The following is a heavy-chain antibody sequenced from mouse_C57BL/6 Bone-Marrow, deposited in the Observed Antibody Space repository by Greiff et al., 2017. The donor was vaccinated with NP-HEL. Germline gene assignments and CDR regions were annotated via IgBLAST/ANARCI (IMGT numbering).Heavy chain of an antibody. V-gene: IGHV1-81*01. CDR2: IYPRSGNT. CDR1: GYTFTSYG. CDR3: ARGDYYGSSYDYFDY. J-gene: IGHJ2*01. D-gene: IGHD1-1*01. Sequence: VQLQQSGAELARPGASVKLSCTASGYTFTSYGISWVKQRPGQGLEWIGEIYPRSGNTYYNETFKGKATLTADKSSSTAYMELRSLTSEDSAGYFCARGDYYGSSYDYFDYWGKGTTLTVSS.